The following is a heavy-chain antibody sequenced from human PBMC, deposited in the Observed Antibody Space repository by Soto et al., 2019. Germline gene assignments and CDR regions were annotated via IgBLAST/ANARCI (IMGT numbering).Heavy chain of an antibody. J-gene: IGHJ5*02. CDR2: IIPIFGTA. Sequence: QVQLVQSEAEVKKPGSSVKVSCKASGGTFSSYAISWVRQAPGQGLEWMGGIIPIFGTANYAQKFQGRVTITADESTSTAYMELSSLRSEDTAVYYCARLPYYYGSGSLNWFAPWGQGTLVTVSS. CDR3: ARLPYYYGSGSLNWFAP. V-gene: IGHV1-69*01. CDR1: GGTFSSYA. D-gene: IGHD3-10*01.